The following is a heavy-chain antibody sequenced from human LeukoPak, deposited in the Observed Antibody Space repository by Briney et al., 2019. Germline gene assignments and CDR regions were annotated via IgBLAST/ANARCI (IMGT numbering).Heavy chain of an antibody. V-gene: IGHV3-23*01. CDR1: GFTFTSYS. D-gene: IGHD2-2*01. CDR2: VSGSGGST. Sequence: GGSLRLSCAASGFTFTSYSMNWVRQAPGKGLEWVSAVSGSGGSTYYADSVKGRFTISRDNSKNTLYLQMNGLRAEDTAVYYCANSLGYCSSTSCYYYDYWGQGTLVTVSS. J-gene: IGHJ4*02. CDR3: ANSLGYCSSTSCYYYDY.